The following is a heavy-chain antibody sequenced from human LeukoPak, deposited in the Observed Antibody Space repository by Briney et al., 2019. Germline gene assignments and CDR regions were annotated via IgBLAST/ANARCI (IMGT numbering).Heavy chain of an antibody. J-gene: IGHJ4*02. CDR2: IYYSGST. V-gene: IGHV4-59*01. D-gene: IGHD5/OR15-5a*01. CDR3: ARVEGVYYFDY. Sequence: SETLSLTCTVSGGSISSYYWSWIRQPPGKGLEWIGYIYYSGSTNYNPSLKSRVTISVDTSKNQFSLKLSSVTAADTAVYYCARVEGVYYFDYWGQGTLVTVSS. CDR1: GGSISSYY.